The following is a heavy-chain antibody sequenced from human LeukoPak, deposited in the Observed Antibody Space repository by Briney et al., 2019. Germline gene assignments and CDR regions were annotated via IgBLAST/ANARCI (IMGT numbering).Heavy chain of an antibody. V-gene: IGHV1-3*01. Sequence: XKVSCKAXGYTFXXYALHWVRQAPGQRLEWMGWINAGNGNTKYSQKFQDRDTITRDTSANTAYMELSSLRSEDTAVFYCARAPYDFWSAYPDYWGQGTLVTVSS. J-gene: IGHJ4*02. CDR2: INAGNGNT. CDR1: GYTFXXYA. CDR3: ARAPYDFWSAYPDY. D-gene: IGHD3-3*01.